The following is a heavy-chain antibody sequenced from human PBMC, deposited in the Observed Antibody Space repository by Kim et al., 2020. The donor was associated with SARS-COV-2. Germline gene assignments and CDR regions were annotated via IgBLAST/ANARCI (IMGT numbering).Heavy chain of an antibody. CDR2: IIPILGIA. CDR3: VTSIAAAGTNYYYGMDV. D-gene: IGHD6-13*01. CDR1: GGTFSSYT. V-gene: IGHV1-69*02. Sequence: SVKVSCKASGGTFSSYTISWVRQAPGQGLEWMGRIIPILGIANYAQKFQGRVTITADKSTSTAYMELSSLRSEDTAVYYCVTSIAAAGTNYYYGMDVWGQGTTVTVSS. J-gene: IGHJ6*02.